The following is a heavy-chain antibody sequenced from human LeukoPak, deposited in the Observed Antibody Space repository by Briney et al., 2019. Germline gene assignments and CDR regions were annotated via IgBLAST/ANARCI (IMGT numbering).Heavy chain of an antibody. J-gene: IGHJ4*02. Sequence: QSGGSLRLSCAASGSIFSSNAMHWVRQAPGKGLEWVAFIWYDGSNKYYADSVKGRFTISRDNSKNTLYLQMNSLRAEDTAVYYCARDLSLYCSGGSCYSLNYRGQGTLVTVSS. D-gene: IGHD2-15*01. V-gene: IGHV3-30*02. CDR3: ARDLSLYCSGGSCYSLNY. CDR2: IWYDGSNK. CDR1: GSIFSSNA.